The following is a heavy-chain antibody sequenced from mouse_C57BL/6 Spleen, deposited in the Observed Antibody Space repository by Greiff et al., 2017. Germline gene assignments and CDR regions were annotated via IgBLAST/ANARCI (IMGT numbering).Heavy chain of an antibody. V-gene: IGHV5-17*01. J-gene: IGHJ4*01. D-gene: IGHD4-1*01. Sequence: EVHLVESGGGLVKPGGSLKLSCAASGFTFSDYGMHWVRQAPEKGLEWVAYISSGSSTIYYADTVKGRFTISRDNAKNTLFLQMTSLRSEDTAMYYCARNWDRDAMDYWGQGTSVTVSS. CDR3: ARNWDRDAMDY. CDR2: ISSGSSTI. CDR1: GFTFSDYG.